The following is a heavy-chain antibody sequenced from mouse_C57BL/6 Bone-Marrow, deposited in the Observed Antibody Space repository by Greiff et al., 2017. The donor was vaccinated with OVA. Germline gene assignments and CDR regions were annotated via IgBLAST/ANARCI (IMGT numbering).Heavy chain of an antibody. CDR3: TTDPYWYFDV. CDR2: IDPENGDT. Sequence: EVQLQQSGAELVRPGASVKLSCTASGFNIKDDYMHWVKQRPEQGLEWIGWIDPENGDTEYASKFQGKATITADTSSNTAYLQLSSLTSEDTAVYYCTTDPYWYFDVWGTGTTVTVSS. V-gene: IGHV14-4*01. CDR1: GFNIKDDY. J-gene: IGHJ1*03.